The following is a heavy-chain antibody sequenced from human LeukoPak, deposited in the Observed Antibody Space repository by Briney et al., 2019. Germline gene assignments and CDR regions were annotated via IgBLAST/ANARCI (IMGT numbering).Heavy chain of an antibody. CDR3: AGDGYKTNWYFDL. CDR2: IYYSGST. Sequence: KASETLSLTCTVSGGSISSYYWSWIRQPPGKGLEWIGCIYYSGSTNYNPSLKSRVTISVDTSKNQFSLKLSSMTAADTAVYYCAGDGYKTNWYFDLWGRGTLVTVSS. D-gene: IGHD5-24*01. V-gene: IGHV4-59*01. CDR1: GGSISSYY. J-gene: IGHJ2*01.